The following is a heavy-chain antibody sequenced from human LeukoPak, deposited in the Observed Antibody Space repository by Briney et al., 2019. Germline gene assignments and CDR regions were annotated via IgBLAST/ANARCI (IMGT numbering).Heavy chain of an antibody. Sequence: SETLSLTCTVSGGSITSYYWSWIRQPPGKGLEWIGSIYYSRSTNYYNPSLKSRVTISVDMSKNQLSLKVTSVTAADTAVYYCARHPSAVAGKTFDCWGQGTLVTVSS. CDR3: ARHPSAVAGKTFDC. V-gene: IGHV4-59*08. CDR1: GGSITSYY. D-gene: IGHD6-19*01. J-gene: IGHJ4*02. CDR2: IYYSRST.